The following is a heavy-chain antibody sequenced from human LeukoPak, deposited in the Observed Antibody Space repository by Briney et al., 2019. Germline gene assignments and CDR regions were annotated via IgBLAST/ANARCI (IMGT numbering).Heavy chain of an antibody. CDR3: ARFTGYSYVNFPYEI. CDR2: IYYSGST. CDR1: GGSISSSSYY. J-gene: IGHJ3*01. Sequence: KPSETLSLTCTVSGGSISSSSYYWGWIRQPPGKGLEWIGSIYYSGSTYYNPSLKSRVTISIDTSKSQFSLKLSSVTAADTAVYYCARFTGYSYVNFPYEIWGQGTMVTVSS. D-gene: IGHD5-18*01. V-gene: IGHV4-39*07.